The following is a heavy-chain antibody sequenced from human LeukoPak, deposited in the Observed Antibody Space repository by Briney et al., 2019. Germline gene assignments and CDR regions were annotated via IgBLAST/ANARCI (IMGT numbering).Heavy chain of an antibody. Sequence: PGGSLRLSCAASRLTFRSYWMSWVRQAPGKGLEWVANIKQDGSEKYYVDAVKGRFTISRDNAKNSVYLQLNSLRAEDTAVYYCARDGGPFDSWGPGTLVTVSS. CDR1: RLTFRSYW. V-gene: IGHV3-7*03. CDR2: IKQDGSEK. J-gene: IGHJ4*02. CDR3: ARDGGPFDS. D-gene: IGHD2-15*01.